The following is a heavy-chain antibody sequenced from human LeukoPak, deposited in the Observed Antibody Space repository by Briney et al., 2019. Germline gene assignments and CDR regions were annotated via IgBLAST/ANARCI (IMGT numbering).Heavy chain of an antibody. CDR2: ISGSGGST. D-gene: IGHD3-9*01. V-gene: IGHV3-23*01. J-gene: IGHJ4*02. CDR3: AKDQGYDILTGYYKRALGFDY. Sequence: GGSLRLSCAASGFTFSSYAMSCVRQAPGKGLEWVSAISGSGGSTYYADSVKGRFTISRDNSKNTLYLHMNSLRAEDTAVYYCAKDQGYDILTGYYKRALGFDYWGQGTLVTVSS. CDR1: GFTFSSYA.